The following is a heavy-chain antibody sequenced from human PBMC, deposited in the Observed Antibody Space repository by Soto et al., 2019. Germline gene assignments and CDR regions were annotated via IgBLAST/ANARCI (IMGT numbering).Heavy chain of an antibody. V-gene: IGHV4-30-2*01. CDR3: PRVPDY. CDR2: IYHSGST. J-gene: IGHJ4*02. CDR1: GGSISSGGYS. Sequence: QLQLQESGSGLVKPSQTLSLTCAVSGGSISSGGYSWGWIRQPPGKGLEWIGYIYHSGSTYYNPSLQSRVTISVDRSNNQFSLKLSSVTAPDTPVYYCPRVPDYWAQGTLVTVSS.